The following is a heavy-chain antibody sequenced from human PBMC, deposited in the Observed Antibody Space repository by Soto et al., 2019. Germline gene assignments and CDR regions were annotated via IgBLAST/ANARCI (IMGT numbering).Heavy chain of an antibody. Sequence: SETLSLTCAVYGGSFSGYYWSWIRQPPGKGLEWIGEINHSGSTNYNPSLKSRVTISVDTSKNQFSLKLSSVTAADTAVYYCARYSNLGGMDVWGQGTTVTVSS. CDR3: ARYSNLGGMDV. CDR2: INHSGST. J-gene: IGHJ6*02. V-gene: IGHV4-34*01. CDR1: GGSFSGYY. D-gene: IGHD4-4*01.